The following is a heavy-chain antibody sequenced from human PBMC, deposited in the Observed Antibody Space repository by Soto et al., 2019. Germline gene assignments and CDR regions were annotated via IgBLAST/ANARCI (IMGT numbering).Heavy chain of an antibody. D-gene: IGHD5-12*01. V-gene: IGHV3-15*01. CDR3: TTAGYSGYDWPY. CDR2: IKSKTDGGTT. Sequence: WGSLRLSCAASGFTFSNAWMSWVRQAPGKGLEWVGRIKSKTDGGTTDYAAPVKGRFTISRDDSKNTLYLQMNSLKTEDTAVYYCTTAGYSGYDWPYWGQGTLVTVSS. J-gene: IGHJ4*02. CDR1: GFTFSNAW.